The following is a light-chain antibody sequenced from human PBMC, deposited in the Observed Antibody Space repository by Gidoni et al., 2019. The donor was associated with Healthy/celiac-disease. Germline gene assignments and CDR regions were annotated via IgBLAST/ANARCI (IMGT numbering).Light chain of an antibody. Sequence: LLTHPPATLSLSPGPRAPLSCRASQSVSSYLAWYQQKPGQAPRLLIHDASNRATGIPARCNGSGAGTDFNLTIRSLEPEDFAVYYCQQRSNWPTITCGQGTRLEIK. CDR3: QQRSNWPTIT. CDR1: QSVSSY. CDR2: DAS. V-gene: IGKV3-11*01. J-gene: IGKJ5*01.